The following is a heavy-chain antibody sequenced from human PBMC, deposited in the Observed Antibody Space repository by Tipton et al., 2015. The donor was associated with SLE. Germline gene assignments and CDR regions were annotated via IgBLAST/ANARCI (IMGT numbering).Heavy chain of an antibody. J-gene: IGHJ4*02. Sequence: SLRLSCAASGFTFSSYAMSWVRQAPGKGLEWVSGISGSGGSTYYADSVKGRFTISRDNSKNTLYLQMNSLRDEDTALYYCAKGTTNIDYWGQGTLVTVSS. CDR2: ISGSGGST. D-gene: IGHD1-1*01. V-gene: IGHV3-23*01. CDR1: GFTFSSYA. CDR3: AKGTTNIDY.